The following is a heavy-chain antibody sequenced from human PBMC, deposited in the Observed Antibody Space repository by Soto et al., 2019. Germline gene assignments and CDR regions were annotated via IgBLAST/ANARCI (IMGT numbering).Heavy chain of an antibody. CDR3: ARDRRDYYYYYYAMDV. J-gene: IGHJ6*02. CDR1: GYTFTTYT. Sequence: ASVKVSCKTSGYTFTTYTIHWVRQAPGQRLEWMGWINAGNGNTKYSQNFQGRVTITRDTSASTAYMEVSSLTSEDTAVYFCARDRRDYYYYYYAMDVWGQGTTVTVSS. D-gene: IGHD4-17*01. CDR2: INAGNGNT. V-gene: IGHV1-3*01.